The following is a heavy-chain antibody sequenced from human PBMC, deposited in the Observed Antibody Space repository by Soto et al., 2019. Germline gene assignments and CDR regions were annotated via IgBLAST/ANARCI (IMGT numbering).Heavy chain of an antibody. V-gene: IGHV3-23*01. J-gene: IGHJ3*02. CDR3: AKDSRYCSSTSCYPPDAFDI. CDR2: ISGSGGST. CDR1: GFTFSSYA. D-gene: IGHD2-2*01. Sequence: PGGSLRLSCAASGFTFSSYAMSWVRQAPGKGLEWVSAISGSGGSTYYADSVKGRFTISRDNSKNTLYLQMNSLRAEDTAVYYCAKDSRYCSSTSCYPPDAFDIWGQGTMVT.